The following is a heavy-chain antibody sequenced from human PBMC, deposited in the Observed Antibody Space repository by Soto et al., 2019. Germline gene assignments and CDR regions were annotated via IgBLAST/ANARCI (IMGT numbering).Heavy chain of an antibody. CDR1: VFTFSDYY. V-gene: IGHV3-11*06. CDR3: ARAVRNYYGMDV. J-gene: IGHJ6*02. CDR2: SDGSIAYT. D-gene: IGHD6-19*01. Sequence: QVQLVESGGGLVKPGGSLRLSCAASVFTFSDYYMNWIRQAPGKGLEGLSYSDGSIAYTKYADSVKGRFTISRDNAKNSLFLQLTSLRGEDTAVYYCARAVRNYYGMDVWGQGTTFTVSS.